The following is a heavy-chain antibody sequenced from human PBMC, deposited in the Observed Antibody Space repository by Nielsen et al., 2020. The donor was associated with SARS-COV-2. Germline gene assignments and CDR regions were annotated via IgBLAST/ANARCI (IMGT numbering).Heavy chain of an antibody. Sequence: GESLKISCAASGFTFSSYAMSWVRQAPGKGLEWVSAISGSGGSTYYADSVKGRFTISRDNSKNTLYLQMNSLRAEDTAVYYCARGRGEWSTDDAFDIWGQGTMVTVSS. V-gene: IGHV3-23*01. D-gene: IGHD2-8*01. CDR3: ARGRGEWSTDDAFDI. CDR1: GFTFSSYA. J-gene: IGHJ3*02. CDR2: ISGSGGST.